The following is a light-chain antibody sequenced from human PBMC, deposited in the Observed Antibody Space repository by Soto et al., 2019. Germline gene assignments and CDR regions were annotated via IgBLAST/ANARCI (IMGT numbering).Light chain of an antibody. CDR2: AAS. J-gene: IGKJ4*01. Sequence: AIQVTQSPSSLSASVGDKVTITCRASQDSGNNLDWYQQKPGRAPQLLINAASTLQSGLPSRFSGSGSGTDFTLTISSLQPEDFATYYCLQDYYYPLSFGGGTKVDIK. CDR1: QDSGNN. V-gene: IGKV1-6*02. CDR3: LQDYYYPLS.